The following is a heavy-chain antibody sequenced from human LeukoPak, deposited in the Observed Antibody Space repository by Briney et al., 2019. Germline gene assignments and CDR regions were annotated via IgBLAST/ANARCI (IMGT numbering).Heavy chain of an antibody. CDR2: FDPDDGET. Sequence: ASVKVSCKVSGYSLTDLSIQWVRQAPGKGLEWMGGFDPDDGETIYAQKFQGRVTMTEDTSADIAYMELSSLKSEDTALYYCARIDRGGYNFPFYFDYWGQGTLVTVSS. CDR3: ARIDRGGYNFPFYFDY. J-gene: IGHJ4*02. V-gene: IGHV1-24*01. D-gene: IGHD5-24*01. CDR1: GYSLTDLS.